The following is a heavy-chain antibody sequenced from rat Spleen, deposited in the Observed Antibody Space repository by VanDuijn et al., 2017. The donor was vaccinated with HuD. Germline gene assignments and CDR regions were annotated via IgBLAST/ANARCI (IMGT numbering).Heavy chain of an antibody. J-gene: IGHJ2*01. D-gene: IGHD1-2*01. CDR3: ARLDSSYFDY. CDR1: GFTFSDYY. Sequence: EVQLVESGGGLVQPGRSLKLSCAASGFTFSDYYMAWVRQAPTKGLEWVATINYDGSGTYYGDSVKGRFTISRDNAKSTLYLQMNSLRSEDTATYYCARLDSSYFDYWGQGVMVTVSS. CDR2: INYDGSGT. V-gene: IGHV5-22*01.